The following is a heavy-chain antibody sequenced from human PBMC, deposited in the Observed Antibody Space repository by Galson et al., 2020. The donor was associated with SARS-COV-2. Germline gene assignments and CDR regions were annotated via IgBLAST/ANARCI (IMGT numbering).Heavy chain of an antibody. J-gene: IGHJ3*02. Sequence: GESLKISCAASGFTFSSYAMSWVRQAPGKGLEWVSAISGSGGSTYYADSVKGRFTISRDNSKNTLYLQMNSLRAEDTAVYYCAKDQGSSGWYQGAFDIWGQGTMVTVSS. V-gene: IGHV3-23*01. CDR2: ISGSGGST. D-gene: IGHD6-19*01. CDR1: GFTFSSYA. CDR3: AKDQGSSGWYQGAFDI.